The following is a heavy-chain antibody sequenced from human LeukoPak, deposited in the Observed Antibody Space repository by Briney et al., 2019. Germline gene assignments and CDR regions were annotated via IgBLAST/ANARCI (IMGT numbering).Heavy chain of an antibody. J-gene: IGHJ6*03. Sequence: SETLSLTCTVSGGSISSYYWSWIRQPPGKGLEWSGYIYYSGSTNYNPSLKSRVTISVDTSKNQFSLKLSSVTAADTAVYYCARTKPQAEAARRHYYYYMDVWGKGTTVTVSS. CDR1: GGSISSYY. D-gene: IGHD6-25*01. CDR3: ARTKPQAEAARRHYYYYMDV. V-gene: IGHV4-59*01. CDR2: IYYSGST.